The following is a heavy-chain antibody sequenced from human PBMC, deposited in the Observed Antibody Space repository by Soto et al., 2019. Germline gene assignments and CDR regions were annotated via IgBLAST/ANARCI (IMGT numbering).Heavy chain of an antibody. CDR3: ARARIVGARMGWYAFDI. V-gene: IGHV1-18*01. CDR1: GYTFTSYG. D-gene: IGHD1-26*01. J-gene: IGHJ3*02. Sequence: QVQLVQSGAEVKKPGASVKVSCKASGYTFTSYGISWVRQAPGQGLEWMGWISAYNGNTNYAQKLQGRVTMTTDTSKSTAYMERRSLRSDDTAVYYCARARIVGARMGWYAFDIWGQGTMVTVSS. CDR2: ISAYNGNT.